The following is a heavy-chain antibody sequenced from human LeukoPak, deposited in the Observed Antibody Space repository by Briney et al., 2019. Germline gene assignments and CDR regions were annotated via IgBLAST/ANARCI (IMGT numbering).Heavy chain of an antibody. Sequence: SETLSLTCTVSGGSISSSNFYWGWIRQPPGKGLEWIGSMYDSGSTYYNLSLKSRVTISVDTSKNQFSLKLSSVTAADTAVYYCARPRSYDSSGYYPFDYWGQGTLVTVSS. CDR3: ARPRSYDSSGYYPFDY. CDR1: GGSISSSNFY. CDR2: MYDSGST. D-gene: IGHD3-22*01. J-gene: IGHJ4*02. V-gene: IGHV4-39*01.